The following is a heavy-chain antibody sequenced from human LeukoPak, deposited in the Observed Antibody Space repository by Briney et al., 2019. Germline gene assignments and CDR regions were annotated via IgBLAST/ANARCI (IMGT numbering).Heavy chain of an antibody. J-gene: IGHJ4*02. V-gene: IGHV4-31*11. CDR1: GGSISSGGYY. Sequence: SETLSLTCAVSGGSISSGGYYWSWIRQHPGKGLEWIGYIYYSGSTYYNPSLKSRVTISVDTSKNQFSLKLSSVTAADTAVYYCARDGRLMRGSGSYYNDDYWGQGTLVTVSS. CDR2: IYYSGST. D-gene: IGHD3-10*01. CDR3: ARDGRLMRGSGSYYNDDY.